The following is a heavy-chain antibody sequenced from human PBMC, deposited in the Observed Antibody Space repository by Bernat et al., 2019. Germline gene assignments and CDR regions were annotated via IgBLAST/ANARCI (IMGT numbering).Heavy chain of an antibody. Sequence: QVQLQQWGAGLLKTSETLSLTCAVYGGSFSGYYWSWIRQPPAEGLAWIGEISHSGTTNYNPSLKSRLTMSVDTSKNQFSLKVSSVTAAETAVYYCARGPITTVTSALCSFDPWGQGILVTVSS. CDR3: ARGPITTVTSALCSFDP. J-gene: IGHJ5*02. V-gene: IGHV4-34*01. CDR2: ISHSGTT. CDR1: GGSFSGYY. D-gene: IGHD4-17*01.